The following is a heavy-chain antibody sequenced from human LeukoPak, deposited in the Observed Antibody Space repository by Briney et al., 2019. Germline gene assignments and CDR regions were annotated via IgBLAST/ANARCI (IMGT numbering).Heavy chain of an antibody. CDR3: ARDKDVYFDY. CDR1: GFTFSTYR. J-gene: IGHJ4*02. Sequence: GGSLRLSCVVTGFTFSTYRMNWVRQAPGKGLEWVSSISSSSSYIYYADSMKGRITTSRDNAKNSLYLQKNSLRVEDTAVYYCARDKDVYFDYWGQGTLVTVSS. CDR2: ISSSSSYI. V-gene: IGHV3-21*01.